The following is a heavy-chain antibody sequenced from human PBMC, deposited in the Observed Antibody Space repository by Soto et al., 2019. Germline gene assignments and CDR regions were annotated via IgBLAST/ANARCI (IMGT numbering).Heavy chain of an antibody. V-gene: IGHV1-3*01. J-gene: IGHJ4*02. D-gene: IGHD1-26*01. CDR1: GYTFTSYA. Sequence: QVQLVQSGAEVKKPGASVKVSCKASGYTFTSYAIHWVRQAPGQRLEWMGWINAGNGNTKYSQKFQGRVTITRDTSASTAYMELSSLRSEDTAVYYCARDQFVVGARLEYYFDYWGQGTLVTVSS. CDR3: ARDQFVVGARLEYYFDY. CDR2: INAGNGNT.